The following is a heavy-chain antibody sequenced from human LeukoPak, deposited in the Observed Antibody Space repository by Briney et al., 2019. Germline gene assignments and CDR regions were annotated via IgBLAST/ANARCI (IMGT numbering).Heavy chain of an antibody. D-gene: IGHD4-17*01. V-gene: IGHV3-7*01. CDR1: GFTFSSRDW. CDR3: ARRLRRNYFDY. CDR2: IKQDGSEK. J-gene: IGHJ4*02. Sequence: GGSLRLSCVASGFTFSSRDWMTWVRQAPGKGLEWVANIKQDGSEKNYVDSVKGRFTISRDNAKNSVDLQMNSLRAEDTAVYYCARRLRRNYFDYWGQGTLVTVSS.